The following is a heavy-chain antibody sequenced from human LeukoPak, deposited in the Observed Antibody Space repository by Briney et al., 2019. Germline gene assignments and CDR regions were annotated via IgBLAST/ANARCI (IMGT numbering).Heavy chain of an antibody. CDR3: ARDRAMYYDFWSGYPAEYYFDY. Sequence: SVKVSCKASGGTFSSYAINWVRQAPGQGLEWMGRIIPIFGTANYAQKFQGRVTITTDESTSTAYMELSSLRSEDTAVYYCARDRAMYYDFWSGYPAEYYFDYWGQGTLVTVSS. V-gene: IGHV1-69*05. D-gene: IGHD3-3*01. CDR2: IIPIFGTA. CDR1: GGTFSSYA. J-gene: IGHJ4*02.